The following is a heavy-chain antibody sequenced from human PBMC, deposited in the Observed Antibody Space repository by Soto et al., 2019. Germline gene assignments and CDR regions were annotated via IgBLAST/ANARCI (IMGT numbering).Heavy chain of an antibody. CDR1: GGSISSYY. D-gene: IGHD4-17*01. Sequence: PSETLSLTCTVSGGSISSYYWSWIRQPPGKGLEWIGYIYYSGSTSYNPSLKSRVTISVDTSKNQFSLKLSSVTAADTAVYYCARVRFYGGNHDFDYWGQGTLVTVSS. V-gene: IGHV4-59*01. CDR2: IYYSGST. J-gene: IGHJ4*02. CDR3: ARVRFYGGNHDFDY.